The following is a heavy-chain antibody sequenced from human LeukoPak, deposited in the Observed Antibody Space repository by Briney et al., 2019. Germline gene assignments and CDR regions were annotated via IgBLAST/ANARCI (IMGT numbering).Heavy chain of an antibody. J-gene: IGHJ6*03. D-gene: IGHD3-10*01. CDR3: ARDQSGGYYYMDV. V-gene: IGHV4-39*07. CDR1: GGSVSSSTYS. Sequence: SETLSLTCTVSGGSVSSSTYSWGWIRQPPGKGLEWVGTIYYSGSTYYNPSLKSRVTISVDTSKNQFSLQLNSVTPEDTAVYSCARDQSGGYYYMDVWGKGTTVTVSS. CDR2: IYYSGST.